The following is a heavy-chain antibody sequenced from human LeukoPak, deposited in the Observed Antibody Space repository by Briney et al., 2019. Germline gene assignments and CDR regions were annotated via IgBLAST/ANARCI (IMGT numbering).Heavy chain of an antibody. D-gene: IGHD2-15*01. CDR2: IYPGDSDT. J-gene: IGHJ4*02. V-gene: IGHV5-51*01. CDR3: ARAPLQYCCGGSCQSPPDY. Sequence: GESLKISCKGSGYSFTSYWIGWVRQIPGKGLEWMGIIYPGDSDTRYSPSFQGQVTISADKSISTAYLQWSSLKAPDTAMYYCARAPLQYCCGGSCQSPPDYWGQGTLVTVSS. CDR1: GYSFTSYW.